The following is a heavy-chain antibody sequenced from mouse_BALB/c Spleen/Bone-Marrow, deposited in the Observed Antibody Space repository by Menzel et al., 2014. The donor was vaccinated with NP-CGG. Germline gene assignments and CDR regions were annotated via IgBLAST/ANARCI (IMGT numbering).Heavy chain of an antibody. CDR2: IRSKSNNYAT. Sequence: EVKLVESGGGLVQPKGSLKLSCAASGFTFNTYAMNWVLQAPGKGLEWVARIRSKSNNYATYYADSVKDRFTVSRDDSQSMLFLQMNNLKTEDTAMYYCVRSDDGCFAYWGQGTLVTVSA. D-gene: IGHD2-3*01. J-gene: IGHJ3*01. CDR3: VRSDDGCFAY. CDR1: GFTFNTYA. V-gene: IGHV10-1*02.